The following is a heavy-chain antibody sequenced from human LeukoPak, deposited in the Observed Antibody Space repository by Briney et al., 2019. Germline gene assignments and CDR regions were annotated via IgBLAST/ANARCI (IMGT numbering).Heavy chain of an antibody. J-gene: IGHJ4*02. CDR1: GSTFSSYA. D-gene: IGHD6-19*01. CDR2: ISYDGSNK. Sequence: GRSLRLSCAASGSTFSSYAMHWVRQAPGKGLEWVAVISYDGSNKYYADSVKGRFTISRDNSKNTLYLQMNSLRAEDTAVYYCAREGFGEQWLVREYFDYWGQGTLVTVSS. CDR3: AREGFGEQWLVREYFDY. V-gene: IGHV3-30-3*01.